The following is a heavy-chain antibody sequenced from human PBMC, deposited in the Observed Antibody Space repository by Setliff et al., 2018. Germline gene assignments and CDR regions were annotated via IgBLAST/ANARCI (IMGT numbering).Heavy chain of an antibody. V-gene: IGHV4-31*03. CDR3: ASDNKPGYRGYWGRFDY. CDR2: IYYSGST. D-gene: IGHD3-16*02. CDR1: GGSISSGGYY. Sequence: LSLTCTVSGGSISSGGYYWSWIRQHPGKGLEWIGYIYYSGSTYYNPSLKSRVTISVDTSKSQFSLKLSSVTAADTAVYYCASDNKPGYRGYWGRFDYWGQGTLVTVSS. J-gene: IGHJ4*02.